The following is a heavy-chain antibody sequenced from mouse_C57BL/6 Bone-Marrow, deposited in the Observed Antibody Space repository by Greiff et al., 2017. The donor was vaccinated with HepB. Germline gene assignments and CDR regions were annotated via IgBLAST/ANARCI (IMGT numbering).Heavy chain of an antibody. CDR1: GYTFTSYW. D-gene: IGHD1-1*01. J-gene: IGHJ3*01. CDR2: INPSNGGT. Sequence: QVQLQQPGTELVKPGASVKLSCKASGYTFTSYWMHWVKQRPGQGLEWIGNINPSNGGTNYNEKFKSKATLTVDKSSSTAYVQLSSLTSEDSAVYDCARPSSTTVVAPFAYWGQGTTVTVSA. CDR3: ARPSSTTVVAPFAY. V-gene: IGHV1-53*01.